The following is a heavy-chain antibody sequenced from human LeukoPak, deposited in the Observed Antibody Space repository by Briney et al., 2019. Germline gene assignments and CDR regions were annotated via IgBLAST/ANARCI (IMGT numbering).Heavy chain of an antibody. Sequence: GRSLRLSCAASGITFSSYGMHWVRQAPGKGLEWVAVISYDGSNKYYADSVKGRFTISRDNSKNTLYLQMNSLRAEDTAVYYCAKDLERLGELSSPLDYWGQGTLVTVSS. J-gene: IGHJ4*02. V-gene: IGHV3-30*18. CDR3: AKDLERLGELSSPLDY. CDR2: ISYDGSNK. D-gene: IGHD3-16*02. CDR1: GITFSSYG.